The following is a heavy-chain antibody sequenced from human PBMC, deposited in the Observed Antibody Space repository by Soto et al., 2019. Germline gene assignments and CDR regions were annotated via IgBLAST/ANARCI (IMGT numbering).Heavy chain of an antibody. J-gene: IGHJ4*02. CDR3: ARVGYSYAIDY. CDR2: IWYDGSSK. CDR1: GFTFSSYG. Sequence: GGSLRLSCAASGFTFSSYGMHWVRQAPGKGLEWVAVIWYDGSSKYYADSVKGRFTISRDNSKNTLYLQMNSLRAEDTAVYYCARVGYSYAIDYWGQGTLVTVSS. V-gene: IGHV3-33*01. D-gene: IGHD5-18*01.